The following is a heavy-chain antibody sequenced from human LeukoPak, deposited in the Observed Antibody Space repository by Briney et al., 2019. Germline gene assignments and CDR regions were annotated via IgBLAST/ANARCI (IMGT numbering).Heavy chain of an antibody. CDR1: GYTFTGYY. J-gene: IGHJ3*02. D-gene: IGHD6-19*01. CDR3: ARARQWLVQNAFDI. Sequence: VSVKVSCKASGYTFTGYYMHWVRQAPGQGLEWMGWINPNSGGTNYAQKFQGRVTMTRDTSISTACMELSRLRSDDTAVYYCARARQWLVQNAFDIWGQGTMVTVSS. V-gene: IGHV1-2*02. CDR2: INPNSGGT.